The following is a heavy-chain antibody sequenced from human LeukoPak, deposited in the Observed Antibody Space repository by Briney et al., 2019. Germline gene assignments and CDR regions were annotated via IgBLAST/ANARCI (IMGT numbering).Heavy chain of an antibody. J-gene: IGHJ6*02. CDR2: ISSSTSTI. Sequence: GGSLRLSCAASGFTFSSYSMNWVRRAPGKGLEWVSYISSSTSTIYYADSVKGRFTISRDNAKNSLCLQMNSLRDEDTAVYYCARANPGYSYGMDVWGQGTTVTVSS. CDR3: ARANPGYSYGMDV. CDR1: GFTFSSYS. V-gene: IGHV3-48*02. D-gene: IGHD5-18*01.